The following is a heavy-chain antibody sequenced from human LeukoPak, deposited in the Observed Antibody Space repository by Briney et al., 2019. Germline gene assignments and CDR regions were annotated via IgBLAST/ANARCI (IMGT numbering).Heavy chain of an antibody. CDR2: ISSTSTNI. J-gene: IGHJ3*02. Sequence: PGGSLRLSCAGSGFTFSDYAINWVRQAPGKGPDWVSYISSTSTNIYYADSVKGRFTISRDNAKNSLYLQMNSLRDEDTAVYYCVRESLYVFNIWGQGTMVTVSS. CDR3: VRESLYVFNI. CDR1: GFTFSDYA. V-gene: IGHV3-48*02.